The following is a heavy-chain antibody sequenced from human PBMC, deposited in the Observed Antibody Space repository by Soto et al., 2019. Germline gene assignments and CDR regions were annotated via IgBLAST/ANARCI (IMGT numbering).Heavy chain of an antibody. CDR3: ARDPPPPDY. Sequence: ASVKVSCKASGYTFTRSGISWVRQAPGQGLEWLGWINPDNGNTNYAQKLQGRVTMTTDTSTSTAYMELRSLRSDDTAVYYCARDPPPPDYWGQGTLVTVSS. CDR1: GYTFTRSG. J-gene: IGHJ4*02. CDR2: INPDNGNT. V-gene: IGHV1-18*01.